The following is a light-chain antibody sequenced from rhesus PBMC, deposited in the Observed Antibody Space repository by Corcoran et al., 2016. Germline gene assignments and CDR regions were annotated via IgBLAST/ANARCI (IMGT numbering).Light chain of an antibody. J-gene: IGKJ2*01. V-gene: IGKV7-13*01. CDR2: QEC. CDR3: LQSKNSPYS. Sequence: DIVLTHSPASSAVFPGQRATITCRASERVSVLGINLIHGFLHISGQPLKLLVYQECNKAPGVPARISGRGAGTDFTLAISPVGADDAADYYCLQSKNSPYSFGPGTKVEIK. CDR1: ERVSVLGINL.